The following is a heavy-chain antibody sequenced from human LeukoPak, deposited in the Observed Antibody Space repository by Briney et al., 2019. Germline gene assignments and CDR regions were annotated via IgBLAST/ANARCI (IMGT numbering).Heavy chain of an antibody. CDR1: GYTFTGYY. V-gene: IGHV1-2*02. J-gene: IGHJ4*02. Sequence: ASVKVSCKASGYTFTGYYMHWVRQAPRQGLEWMGWINPNSGGTNYAQKFQGRVTMTRDTSISTAYMELSRLRSDDPAVYYCARDYQGYDFWSGYYTIPFDYWGQGTLVTVSS. CDR2: INPNSGGT. CDR3: ARDYQGYDFWSGYYTIPFDY. D-gene: IGHD3-3*01.